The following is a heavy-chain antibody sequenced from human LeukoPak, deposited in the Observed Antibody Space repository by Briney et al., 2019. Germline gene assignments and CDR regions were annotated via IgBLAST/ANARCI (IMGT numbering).Heavy chain of an antibody. J-gene: IGHJ5*02. V-gene: IGHV3-23*01. CDR3: AKDLERITIFGVVSNWFDP. Sequence: GGSLRLSCAASGFTFSSYAMSWVRQAPGKGLEWGSAISGSGGSTYYADSVKGRFTISRDNSKNTLYLQMNSLRAEDTAVYYCAKDLERITIFGVVSNWFDPWGQGTLVTVSS. CDR1: GFTFSSYA. CDR2: ISGSGGST. D-gene: IGHD3-3*01.